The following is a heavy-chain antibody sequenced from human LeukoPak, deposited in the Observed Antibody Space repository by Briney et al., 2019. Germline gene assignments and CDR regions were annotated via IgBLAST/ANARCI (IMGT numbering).Heavy chain of an antibody. CDR2: ISSSSSYI. Sequence: WGTLRLTCAASGLTFSSYRMNVDRQAPGKGLEWVSSISSSSSYIYYADSVKGRFTISRDNAKNSLYLQMNSLRAEDTAVYYWARERYEWELTTQGLDYWGQGTLVTVAS. CDR3: ARERYEWELTTQGLDY. CDR1: GLTFSSYR. D-gene: IGHD1-26*01. V-gene: IGHV3-21*01. J-gene: IGHJ4*02.